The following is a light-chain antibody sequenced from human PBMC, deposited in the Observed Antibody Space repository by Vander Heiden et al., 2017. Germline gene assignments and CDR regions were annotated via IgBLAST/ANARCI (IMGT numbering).Light chain of an antibody. J-gene: IGLJ2*01. CDR2: DVS. Sequence: QSALTQPASVCASHGQSIAISCTGTSSDVGGYNYVSWYQQHPGKAPKVMIYDVSNRPSGVSNRFSGSKSGNTASLTISGLQAEDEADYYCTSYTSRTTWVFGVGTKLTVL. V-gene: IGLV2-14*03. CDR1: SSDVGGYNY. CDR3: TSYTSRTTWV.